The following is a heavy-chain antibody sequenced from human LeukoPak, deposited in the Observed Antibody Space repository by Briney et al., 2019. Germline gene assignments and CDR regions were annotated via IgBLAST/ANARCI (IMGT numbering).Heavy chain of an antibody. Sequence: SETLSLTCTVSGGSISSSSYYWGWIRQPPGKGLEWIGSIYYSGSTYYNPSVKSRVTIFVDTSKNQFSLKLSPVTAADTAVYYCARRSYDSSGQPLDYWGQGTLVTVSS. CDR2: IYYSGST. J-gene: IGHJ4*02. V-gene: IGHV4-39*01. CDR1: GGSISSSSYY. D-gene: IGHD3-22*01. CDR3: ARRSYDSSGQPLDY.